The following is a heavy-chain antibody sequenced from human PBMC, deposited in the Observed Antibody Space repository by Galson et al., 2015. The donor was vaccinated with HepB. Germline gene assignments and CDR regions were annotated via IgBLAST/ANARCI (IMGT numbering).Heavy chain of an antibody. Sequence: SLRLSCAVSGFTFSDYGMHWVRQTPGKGLEWVTFIWYDGSYQYYADSVKGRFIISRDFSKNTLYLQMNSLRDEDTAVYYCARANCGSTNCPEGRGIFDYWGQGTLVTVSS. CDR2: IWYDGSYQ. J-gene: IGHJ4*02. CDR1: GFTFSDYG. V-gene: IGHV3-33*01. CDR3: ARANCGSTNCPEGRGIFDY. D-gene: IGHD2-2*01.